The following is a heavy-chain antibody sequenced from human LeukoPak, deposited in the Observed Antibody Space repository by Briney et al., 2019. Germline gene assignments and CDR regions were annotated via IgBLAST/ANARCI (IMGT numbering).Heavy chain of an antibody. V-gene: IGHV3-23*01. CDR1: GFTFSSYA. CDR2: ISNSAGST. J-gene: IGHJ4*02. D-gene: IGHD3-10*01. Sequence: GGSLRLSCAASGFTFSSYAMSWVRQAPGKGLEWVSVISNSAGSTFYADSVKGRFTISRDNSKNTLYLQMNSLRAEDTAVYYCAKRASGSGTSLFYFDYWGQGNLVTVSS. CDR3: AKRASGSGTSLFYFDY.